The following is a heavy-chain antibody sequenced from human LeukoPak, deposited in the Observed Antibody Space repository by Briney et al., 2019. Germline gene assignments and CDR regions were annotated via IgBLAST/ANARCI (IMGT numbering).Heavy chain of an antibody. D-gene: IGHD5-12*01. CDR2: IIPIFGTA. Sequence: SVKVSCKASGGTFSSYAISWVRQAPGQGLEWMGGIIPIFGTANYAQKFQGRVTITADESTSTAYMELSSLRSEDAAVYYCARANTNTFSGYDSPPYFDYWGQGTLVTVSS. CDR3: ARANTNTFSGYDSPPYFDY. CDR1: GGTFSSYA. J-gene: IGHJ4*02. V-gene: IGHV1-69*01.